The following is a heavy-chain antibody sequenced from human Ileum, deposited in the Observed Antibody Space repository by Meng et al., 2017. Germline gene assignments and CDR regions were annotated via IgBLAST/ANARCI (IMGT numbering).Heavy chain of an antibody. CDR2: IYHSGVT. D-gene: IGHD3-22*01. CDR3: ARGVVTYYDSSTLTWFDP. J-gene: IGHJ5*02. V-gene: IGHV4-31*03. Sequence: QGQLQGSGPGLVKPSQTLSLTCTVSGGSISGGHYFWSWIRQHPEKGLEWIGYIYHSGVTYYSPSLKSRLTISVDTSKNQFSLKLSSVTAADTAIYYCARGVVTYYDSSTLTWFDPWGQGALVTVSS. CDR1: GGSISGGHYF.